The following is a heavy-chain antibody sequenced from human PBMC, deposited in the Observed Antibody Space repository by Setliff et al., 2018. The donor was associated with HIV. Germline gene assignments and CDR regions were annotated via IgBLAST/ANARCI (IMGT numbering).Heavy chain of an antibody. CDR1: GFTFSRYG. CDR3: ARDPPGSGFHLDY. D-gene: IGHD5-12*01. V-gene: IGHV3-30*04. Sequence: PGGSLRLSCAASGFTFSRYGMHWVRQAPGKGLEWVAFISYDGSKKYDADFVKGRFTISRDNSKNTLYLQMNSLRTDDTAVYYCARDPPGSGFHLDYWGQGTPVTVSS. J-gene: IGHJ4*02. CDR2: ISYDGSKK.